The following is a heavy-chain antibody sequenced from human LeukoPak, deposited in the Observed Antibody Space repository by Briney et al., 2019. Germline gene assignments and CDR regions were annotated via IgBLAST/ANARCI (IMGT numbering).Heavy chain of an antibody. CDR1: GFIFSGHV. CDR2: ISGSGRDT. D-gene: IGHD2-2*01. CDR3: AKAGAVCSSTSCYAKY. V-gene: IGHV3-23*01. Sequence: GGSLRLSCAASGFIFSGHVMHWVRQAPGKGLEWVSAISGSGRDTYYTDSVKGRFTISRDNSKNTLYPQMHSLRAEDTAVYYCAKAGAVCSSTSCYAKYWGQGTLVTVSS. J-gene: IGHJ4*02.